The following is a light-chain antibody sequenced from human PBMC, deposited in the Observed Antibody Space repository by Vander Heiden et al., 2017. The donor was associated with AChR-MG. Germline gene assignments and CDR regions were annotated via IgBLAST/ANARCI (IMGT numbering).Light chain of an antibody. V-gene: IGLV2-14*01. Sequence: QSALTQPASVSGSPGPSITISCTGTSSDVGGYNYVSWYQQHPGKAPKLMMYDVSNRPSGVSNRFSGSKSGNTASLTISGLQAEDEADYYCSSYTSSSTLGVFGGGTKLTVL. CDR3: SSYTSSSTLGV. J-gene: IGLJ2*01. CDR1: SSDVGGYNY. CDR2: DVS.